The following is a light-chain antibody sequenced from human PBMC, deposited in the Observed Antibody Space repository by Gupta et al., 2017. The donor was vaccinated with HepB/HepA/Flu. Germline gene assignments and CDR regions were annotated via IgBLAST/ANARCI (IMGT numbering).Light chain of an antibody. J-gene: IGLJ2*01. V-gene: IGLV3-1*01. CDR1: KLGNKY. Sequence: SYELTQPPSVSVSPGQTASITCSGEKLGNKYAYWFQQKPGQSPVLVIYENNKRPSGIPERFSGSNSGNTASLTISGTQAMDDAAYYCQTWDSTTVVFGGGTKLTVL. CDR3: QTWDSTTVV. CDR2: ENN.